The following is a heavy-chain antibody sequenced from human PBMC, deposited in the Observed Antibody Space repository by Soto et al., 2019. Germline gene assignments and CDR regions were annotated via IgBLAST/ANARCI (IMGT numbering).Heavy chain of an antibody. CDR2: IYPGDSDT. V-gene: IGHV5-51*01. J-gene: IGHJ3*02. CDR3: ARRACSSASCDGLMTTVSTEAFDI. CDR1: RYSFTNYW. D-gene: IGHD2-2*01. Sequence: GESLKISCKASRYSFTNYWIGWVRQMPGKGLEWMGIIYPGDSDTRYSQSFQGQVTISADKSISTAYLKWSSLKDSDTAVDYCARRACSSASCDGLMTTVSTEAFDIWGQGTVVTVSS.